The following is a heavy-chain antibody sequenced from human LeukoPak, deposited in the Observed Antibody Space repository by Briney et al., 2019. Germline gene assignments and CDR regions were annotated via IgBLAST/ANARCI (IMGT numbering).Heavy chain of an antibody. J-gene: IGHJ4*02. D-gene: IGHD6-13*01. CDR3: ARIGYSSSSFDY. V-gene: IGHV3-7*01. Sequence: GGSLRPSCAASGFTFSNYWMSWVRQAPGKGLEWVANIKQDGSEKDYVDSVKGRLTISRDNAKNSLYLQINSLRAEDTAVFYCARIGYSSSSFDYWGQGTLVTVSS. CDR1: GFTFSNYW. CDR2: IKQDGSEK.